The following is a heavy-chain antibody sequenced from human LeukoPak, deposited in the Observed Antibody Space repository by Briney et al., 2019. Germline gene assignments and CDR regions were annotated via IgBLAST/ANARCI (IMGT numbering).Heavy chain of an antibody. CDR1: GDSVSTNSAT. CDR3: ARGSRSASSGSYYDFDY. J-gene: IGHJ4*02. CDR2: TYYRSKWYN. D-gene: IGHD3-10*01. V-gene: IGHV6-1*01. Sequence: SQTLSLTCAISGDSVSTNSATWNWIRQSPSRGLEWLGRTYYRSKWYNDYAVSVKSRVTINPDTSKNQFSLQLNSVTPEDTAVYYCARGSRSASSGSYYDFDYWGQGTLVTVSS.